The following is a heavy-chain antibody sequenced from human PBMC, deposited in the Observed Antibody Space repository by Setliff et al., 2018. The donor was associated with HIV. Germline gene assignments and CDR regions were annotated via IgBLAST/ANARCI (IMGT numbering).Heavy chain of an antibody. Sequence: SETLSLTCAVYGGSLSGHFWSWLRQPPGKGLEWIGEINSSGSTNYNSSLKSRVTMSVDTSKRQFPLKLASVTAADTAIYYCARQSTMAAAAFDYWGQGTLVTVS. CDR2: INSSGST. V-gene: IGHV4-34*01. D-gene: IGHD6-13*01. CDR1: GGSLSGHF. CDR3: ARQSTMAAAAFDY. J-gene: IGHJ4*02.